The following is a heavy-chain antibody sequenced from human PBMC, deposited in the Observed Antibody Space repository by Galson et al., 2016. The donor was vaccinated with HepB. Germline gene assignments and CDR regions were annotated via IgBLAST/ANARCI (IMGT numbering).Heavy chain of an antibody. CDR2: INPNIDST. V-gene: IGHV1-46*03. D-gene: IGHD3-10*01. Sequence: SVKVSCKASGYTFTSYYMHWVRQAPGQGLEWMGIINPNIDSTTFAQKFQGRVTMTRDTSTSTVYMELSSLSSEDTAVYYCARDDLWVGGFDYWGQGTLVTVSS. J-gene: IGHJ4*02. CDR3: ARDDLWVGGFDY. CDR1: GYTFTSYY.